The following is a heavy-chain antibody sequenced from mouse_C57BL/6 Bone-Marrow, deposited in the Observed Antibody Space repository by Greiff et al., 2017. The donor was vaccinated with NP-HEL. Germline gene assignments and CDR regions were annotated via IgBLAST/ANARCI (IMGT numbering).Heavy chain of an antibody. D-gene: IGHD1-1*01. J-gene: IGHJ2*01. Sequence: EVKLMESGGGLVQPGGSMKLSCVASGFTFSNYWMNWVRQSPEKGLEWVAEIRLKSDNYATHYAESVKGRFTISRDDSKSSVYLQMNNLRAEDTGIYYCIPYYYGSSLYYCDYWGQGTTLTVSS. CDR3: IPYYYGSSLYYCDY. V-gene: IGHV6-3*01. CDR1: GFTFSNYW. CDR2: IRLKSDNYAT.